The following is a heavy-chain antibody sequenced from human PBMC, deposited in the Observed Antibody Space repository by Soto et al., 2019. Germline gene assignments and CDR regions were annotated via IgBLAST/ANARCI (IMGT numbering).Heavy chain of an antibody. CDR3: ARDRLEYSSSGGMDV. V-gene: IGHV4-30-4*08. CDR2: IYYSGST. CDR1: GGSISSGDYY. D-gene: IGHD6-6*01. J-gene: IGHJ6*02. Sequence: SETLSLTCTVSGGSISSGDYYWSWIRQPPGKGREWIGYIYYSGSTYYNPSLKSRVTISVDTSKNLFSLKLSSVTAADTAVYYCARDRLEYSSSGGMDVWGQGTTVTVSS.